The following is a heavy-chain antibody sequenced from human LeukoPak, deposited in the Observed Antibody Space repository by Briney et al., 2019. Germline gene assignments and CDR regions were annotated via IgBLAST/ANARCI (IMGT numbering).Heavy chain of an antibody. CDR1: GGSFSGYY. D-gene: IGHD2-2*01. CDR2: INHSGST. Sequence: SETLSLTCAVYGGSFSGYYWSWIRQPPGKGLEWIGEINHSGSTNYNPSLKGRVTISVDTSKNQFSLKLSSVTAADTAVYYCARDGAVVPAAPYYYYYMDVWGKGTTVTVSS. V-gene: IGHV4-34*01. CDR3: ARDGAVVPAAPYYYYYMDV. J-gene: IGHJ6*03.